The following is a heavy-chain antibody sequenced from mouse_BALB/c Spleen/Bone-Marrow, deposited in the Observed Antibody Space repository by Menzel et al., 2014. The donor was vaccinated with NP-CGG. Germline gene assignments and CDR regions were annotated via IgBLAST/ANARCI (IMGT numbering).Heavy chain of an antibody. CDR3: TRRPLQANSYFDC. J-gene: IGHJ2*01. CDR1: GFTFSSYG. Sequence: EVQRVESGGDLVKPGGSLKLSCVASGFTFSSYGMFWVRQTPDKRLEWVATISSGGSFTYYPASVKGRFTISRDNAESTLYLQMSSLNSEDTAMYYCTRRPLQANSYFDCWGQGTTLTVSS. CDR2: ISSGGSFT. V-gene: IGHV5-6*01. D-gene: IGHD3-2*02.